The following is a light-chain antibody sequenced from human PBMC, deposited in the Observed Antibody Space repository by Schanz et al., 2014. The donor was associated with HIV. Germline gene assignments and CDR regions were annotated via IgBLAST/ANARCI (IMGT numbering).Light chain of an antibody. Sequence: EIVLTQSPATLSLSPGERATLSCRASQSVSSSYLAWYQQKPGQSPRLLLYGASSRATGIPDRFSGSGSGTDFTLTISSLEPEDFAVYYCQQYGSSFGPGTKVDIK. CDR3: QQYGSS. CDR1: QSVSSSY. V-gene: IGKV3-20*01. CDR2: GAS. J-gene: IGKJ3*01.